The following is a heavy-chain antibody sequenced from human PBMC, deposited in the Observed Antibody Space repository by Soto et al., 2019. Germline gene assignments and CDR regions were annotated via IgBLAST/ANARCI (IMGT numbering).Heavy chain of an antibody. CDR2: INAANGDT. CDR3: VSTHVSATAIHWFGT. V-gene: IGHV1-3*01. CDR1: GYTFTSYG. Sequence: SVKVSCKASGYTFTSYGIHWVRQAPGQRLEWMGWINAANGDTKYSPKFQGRVTITRDTSASTAYMELSSLRSEDTAVYYCVSTHVSATAIHWFGTWGQGPLVTVSS. J-gene: IGHJ5*02. D-gene: IGHD2-21*02.